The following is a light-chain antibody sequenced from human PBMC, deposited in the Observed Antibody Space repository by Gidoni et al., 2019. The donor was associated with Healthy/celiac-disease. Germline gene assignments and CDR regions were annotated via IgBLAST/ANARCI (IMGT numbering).Light chain of an antibody. Sequence: DIPMTPSPSPLSASVGDRVTITCRASQSISSWLAWYQQKPGKAPKLLIYKASSLESGVPSRFSGSGSGTEFTLTISSLQPDDFATYYCQQYNSYSGTFGQGTKVEIK. CDR3: QQYNSYSGT. V-gene: IGKV1-5*03. CDR1: QSISSW. CDR2: KAS. J-gene: IGKJ1*01.